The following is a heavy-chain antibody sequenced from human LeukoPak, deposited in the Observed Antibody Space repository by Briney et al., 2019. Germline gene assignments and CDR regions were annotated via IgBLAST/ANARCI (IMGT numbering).Heavy chain of an antibody. Sequence: PGGSLRLSCAASGFTFSSYSMNWVRQAPGKGLEWVSSIGGSSSSIYYADSVKGRFTISRDNAKNSLYLQMNSLRVEDTAVYYCARENPTEAFEYWGQGTLVTVSS. D-gene: IGHD1-1*01. CDR2: IGGSSSSI. CDR3: ARENPTEAFEY. CDR1: GFTFSSYS. V-gene: IGHV3-21*01. J-gene: IGHJ4*02.